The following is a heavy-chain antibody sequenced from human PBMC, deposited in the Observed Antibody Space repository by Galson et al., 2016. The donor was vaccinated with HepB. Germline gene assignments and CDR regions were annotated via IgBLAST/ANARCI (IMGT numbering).Heavy chain of an antibody. V-gene: IGHV3-23*01. D-gene: IGHD3-10*01. Sequence: SCAASGFTFSSYAMSWVRQAPGKGLEWVSAVSGSSGFTYYADSVKGRFTISRDNSKNTLYLQMNNLRAEDTAVYYCAKDVYGSGVNGMDVWGQGTTVTVSS. CDR2: VSGSSGFT. CDR1: GFTFSSYA. J-gene: IGHJ6*02. CDR3: AKDVYGSGVNGMDV.